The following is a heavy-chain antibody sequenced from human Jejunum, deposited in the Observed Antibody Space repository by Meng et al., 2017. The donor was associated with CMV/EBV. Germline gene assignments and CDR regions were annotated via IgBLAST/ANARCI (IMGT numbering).Heavy chain of an antibody. CDR3: ARLDLAAFYS. J-gene: IGHJ5*02. CDR2: ITGGGNTI. D-gene: IGHD3-3*02. CDR1: GFPFSSSE. Sequence: CVPSGFPFSSSEMNWVRQAPGKGLEWVAYITGGGNTIYYADSVKGRFTISRDNAKSSLYLQMNSLRAEDAAVYYCARLDLAAFYSWGQGALVTVSS. V-gene: IGHV3-48*03.